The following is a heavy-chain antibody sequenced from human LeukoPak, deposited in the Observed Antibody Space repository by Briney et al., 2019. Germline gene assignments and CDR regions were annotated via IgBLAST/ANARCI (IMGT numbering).Heavy chain of an antibody. V-gene: IGHV4-38-2*01. CDR2: IYHSGST. J-gene: IGHJ4*02. CDR1: GYSISSGYF. Sequence: PSETLSLTCAVSGYSISSGYFWGWSRQPPGKGLEWIGSIYHSGSTYYKPSLKSRFTISVDTSKNQFSLTLTSETAADTAVYYCARQSAYSYGYLLDYWGQGTLVTVSS. CDR3: ARQSAYSYGYLLDY. D-gene: IGHD5-18*01.